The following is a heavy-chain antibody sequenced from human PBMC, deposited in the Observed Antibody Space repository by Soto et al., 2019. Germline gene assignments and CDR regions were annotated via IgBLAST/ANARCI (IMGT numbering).Heavy chain of an antibody. Sequence: QVQLVESGGGVVQPGRSLRLSCAASGFTFSLYGMHWVRQAPGKGLEWVAVIWYDGSNKFYADSVKGRFTISRDNSKNTLYLQMNSLRDEDTAVYYCARGLRGISFYGMAVWGQGTTVIVSS. J-gene: IGHJ6*02. V-gene: IGHV3-33*01. D-gene: IGHD3-16*01. CDR3: ARGLRGISFYGMAV. CDR2: IWYDGSNK. CDR1: GFTFSLYG.